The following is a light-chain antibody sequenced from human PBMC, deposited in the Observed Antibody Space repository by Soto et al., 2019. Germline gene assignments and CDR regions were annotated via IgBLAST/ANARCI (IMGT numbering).Light chain of an antibody. V-gene: IGKV1-27*01. Sequence: EIQMTQSPSSVSESLGDRVTITCRASQGIGVYLAWFQQKPGNVPKLLIYAASTLQSGVPSRFSGSGSGTDFTLTISSLQPEDVATYYCQKYNSAPLTFGGGTKVDIK. CDR1: QGIGVY. CDR2: AAS. CDR3: QKYNSAPLT. J-gene: IGKJ4*01.